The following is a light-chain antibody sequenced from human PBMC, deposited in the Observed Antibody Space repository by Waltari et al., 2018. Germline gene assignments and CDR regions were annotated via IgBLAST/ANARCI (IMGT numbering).Light chain of an antibody. V-gene: IGKV1-17*03. Sequence: DIQMTQSPSAMSASVGDRVTITCRASQDIANSLAWFQQIPGKVPKLLVYGATTLQSGVPTRCSCSGSGTEFTLTVSSLQPEDFATYYCLQHRRYPWTFGQGTKVEIK. J-gene: IGKJ1*01. CDR2: GAT. CDR3: LQHRRYPWT. CDR1: QDIANS.